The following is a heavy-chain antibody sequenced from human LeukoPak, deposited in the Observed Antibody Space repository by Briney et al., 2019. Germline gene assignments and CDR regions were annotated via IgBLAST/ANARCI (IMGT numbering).Heavy chain of an antibody. CDR1: GFTVSSSY. CDR2: ISSAGTT. D-gene: IGHD5-18*01. Sequence: GGSLRLSCAASGFTVSSSYMSWVRQAPGKGLEWVSIISSAGTTYYADSVKGRFTISRDNSKNTVYLQVNSLRDEDTAVYYCARAKYSYGLYYFDYWGQGTLVTVSS. CDR3: ARAKYSYGLYYFDY. J-gene: IGHJ4*02. V-gene: IGHV3-66*01.